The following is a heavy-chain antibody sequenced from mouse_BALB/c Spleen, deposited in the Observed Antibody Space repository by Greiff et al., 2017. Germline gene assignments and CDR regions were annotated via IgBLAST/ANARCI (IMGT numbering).Heavy chain of an antibody. D-gene: IGHD2-4*01. J-gene: IGHJ4*01. Sequence: VQLVESGPGLVAPSQSLSITCTVSGFSLTSYGVHWVRQPPGKGLEWLGVIWAGGSTNYNSALMSRLSISKDNSKSQVFLKMNSLQTDDTAMYYCARDAHMITRAMDDWGQGTSVTVSS. CDR3: ARDAHMITRAMDD. V-gene: IGHV2-9*02. CDR1: GFSLTSYG. CDR2: IWAGGST.